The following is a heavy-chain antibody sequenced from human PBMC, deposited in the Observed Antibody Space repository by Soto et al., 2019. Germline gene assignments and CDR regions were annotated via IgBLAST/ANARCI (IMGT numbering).Heavy chain of an antibody. CDR3: ARDRHSSSCFDY. CDR1: GFTFSSYG. D-gene: IGHD6-13*01. J-gene: IGHJ4*02. V-gene: IGHV3-33*01. CDR2: IWYDGSNK. Sequence: GGSLRLSCAASGFTFSSYGMHWVRQAPGKGLEWVAVIWYDGSNKYYADSVKGRFTISRDNSKNTLYLQMNSLRAEDTAVYYCARDRHSSSCFDYWGQGTLVTVSS.